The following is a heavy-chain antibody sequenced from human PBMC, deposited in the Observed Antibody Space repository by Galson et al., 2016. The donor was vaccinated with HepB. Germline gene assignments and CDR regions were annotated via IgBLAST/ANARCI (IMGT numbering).Heavy chain of an antibody. CDR3: ARDGAAKVAFDI. V-gene: IGHV3-21*01. D-gene: IGHD5-18*01. J-gene: IGHJ3*02. CDR1: GFTFSNYA. CDR2: ISTGSGYI. Sequence: SLRLSCAASGFTFSNYAMNWVRQAPGKGLEWVSSISTGSGYIYYADSVKGRFTISRDNAKHSLYLQMNSLRAEDTAAYYCARDGAAKVAFDIWGQGTMVTVSS.